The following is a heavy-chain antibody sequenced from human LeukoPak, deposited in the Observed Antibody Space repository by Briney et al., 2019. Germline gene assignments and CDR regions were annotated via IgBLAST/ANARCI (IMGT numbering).Heavy chain of an antibody. CDR3: ARGRTAARRGVYFDY. Sequence: SETLSLTCTVSGGSISSSSFYWGWIRQPPGKGLEWIGSIYYSGSTYYNPSLKSRVTISVDTSKNQFSLNLSSVTAADTAVYYCARGRTAARRGVYFDYWGQGTLVTVSS. V-gene: IGHV4-39*01. CDR1: GGSISSSSFY. CDR2: IYYSGST. D-gene: IGHD6-6*01. J-gene: IGHJ4*02.